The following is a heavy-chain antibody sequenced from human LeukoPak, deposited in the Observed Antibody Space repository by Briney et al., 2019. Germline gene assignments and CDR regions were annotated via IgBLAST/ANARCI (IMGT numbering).Heavy chain of an antibody. CDR1: GGSFSGYY. D-gene: IGHD4-11*01. Sequence: SETLSLTCAVYGGSFSGYYWSWIRQPPGKGLEWIGEINRSGSTNYNPSLKSRVTISVDTSKNQFSLKLSSVTAADTAVYYCARTDDYRIDYWGQGTLVTVSS. V-gene: IGHV4-34*01. CDR2: INRSGST. J-gene: IGHJ4*02. CDR3: ARTDDYRIDY.